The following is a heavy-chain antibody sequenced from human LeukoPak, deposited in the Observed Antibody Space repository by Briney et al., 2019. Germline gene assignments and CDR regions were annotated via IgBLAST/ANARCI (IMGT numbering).Heavy chain of an antibody. J-gene: IGHJ5*02. CDR3: AREDYYGSGSYYRRNNWFDP. CDR1: GYTFTGYY. Sequence: ASVKVSCKASGYTFTGYYMHWVRQAPGQGLEWMGWINPNSGGTNYAQKFQGRVTMTRDTSISTAYMELSRLRSDDTAVYYCAREDYYGSGSYYRRNNWFDPWGQGTLVTVSS. CDR2: INPNSGGT. V-gene: IGHV1-2*02. D-gene: IGHD3-10*01.